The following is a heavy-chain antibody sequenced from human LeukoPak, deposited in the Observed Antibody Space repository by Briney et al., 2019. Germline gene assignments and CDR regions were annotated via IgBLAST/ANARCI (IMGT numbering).Heavy chain of an antibody. CDR3: ARGLDAAAGLANFDY. CDR1: GYSFSYFG. V-gene: IGHV1-18*01. D-gene: IGHD6-25*01. Sequence: GASVKVSCKASGYSFSYFGINWVRQAPGQGLEWMGWISGYNGNTNYAQKSAGRLTLTTETATSTVFMELRNLRSDDTAVYYCARGLDAAAGLANFDYWGRGTLVTVSS. CDR2: ISGYNGNT. J-gene: IGHJ4*02.